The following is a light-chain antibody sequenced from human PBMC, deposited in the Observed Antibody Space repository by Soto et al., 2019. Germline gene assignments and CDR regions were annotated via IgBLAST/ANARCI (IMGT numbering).Light chain of an antibody. J-gene: IGKJ4*01. CDR3: QQRSNWPLT. CDR1: QSVSSF. CDR2: DAS. V-gene: IGKV3-11*01. Sequence: EIVLTQSPATLSLSPGERAILSCRASQSVSSFLAWYQRKPGQAPSLLIYDASNRAPGIPARFRGSGSGTDFTLTISSLEPEDFAVYYCQQRSNWPLTFGGGTKLEIK.